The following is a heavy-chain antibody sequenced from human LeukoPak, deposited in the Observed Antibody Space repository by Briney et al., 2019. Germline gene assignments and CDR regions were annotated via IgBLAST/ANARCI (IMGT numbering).Heavy chain of an antibody. CDR1: GFTLSSYS. CDR2: ISSSSSTI. J-gene: IGHJ4*02. CDR3: AREYCSSTSCYPIFDY. V-gene: IGHV3-48*01. D-gene: IGHD2-2*01. Sequence: PGGSLRLSCAASGFTLSSYSMNWVRQAPGKGLEWVSYISSSSSTIYYADSVKGRFTISRDNAKNSLYLQMNSLRAEDTAVYYCAREYCSSTSCYPIFDYWGQGTLVTVSS.